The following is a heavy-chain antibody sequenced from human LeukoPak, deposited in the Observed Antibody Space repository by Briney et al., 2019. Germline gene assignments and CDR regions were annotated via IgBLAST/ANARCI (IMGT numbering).Heavy chain of an antibody. D-gene: IGHD2-21*01. CDR2: IYYSGST. CDR3: ATTTTYCGGDCDAFDI. CDR1: GGSISSSSYY. J-gene: IGHJ3*02. V-gene: IGHV4-39*01. Sequence: SETLSLTCTVSGGSISSSSYYWGWIRQPPGKGLEWIGSIYYSGSTYYNPSLKSRVTISVDTSKNQFSLKLSSVTAADTAVYYCATTTTYCGGDCDAFDIWGQGTMVTVSS.